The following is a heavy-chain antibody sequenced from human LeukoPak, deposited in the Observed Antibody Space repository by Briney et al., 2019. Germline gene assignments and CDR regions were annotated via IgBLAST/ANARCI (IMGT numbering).Heavy chain of an antibody. J-gene: IGHJ6*04. CDR1: GGSISSYY. V-gene: IGHV4-59*10. Sequence: AGTLSLSCAVSGGSISSYYWSWVRQPAGKGLEWVGRIYSSGSTNYKPSLKRRVTMSVDTSKNQFSLQLTSVSAADTAVYYCARQTEEVRRLDVWGKGTTVTVSS. CDR3: ARQTEEVRRLDV. CDR2: IYSSGST. D-gene: IGHD1-14*01.